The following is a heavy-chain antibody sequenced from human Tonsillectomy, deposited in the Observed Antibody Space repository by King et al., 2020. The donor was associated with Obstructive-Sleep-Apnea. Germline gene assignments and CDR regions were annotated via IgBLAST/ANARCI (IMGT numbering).Heavy chain of an antibody. CDR3: AQTIAISPPYSGSYQLPGGWFDP. Sequence: ITLKESGPTLVKPTQTLTLTCTFSGFSLSTSGVGVGWIRQPPGKALEWLALIYWDDDKRYSPSLKSRLTITKDTSKNQVVLTMTNMDPVDTATYYCAQTIAISPPYSGSYQLPGGWFDPWGQGTLVTVSS. CDR2: IYWDDDK. CDR1: GFSLSTSGVG. J-gene: IGHJ5*02. V-gene: IGHV2-5*02. D-gene: IGHD1-26*01.